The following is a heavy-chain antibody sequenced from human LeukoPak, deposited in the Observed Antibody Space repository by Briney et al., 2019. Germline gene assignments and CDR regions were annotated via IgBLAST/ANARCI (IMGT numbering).Heavy chain of an antibody. V-gene: IGHV4-39*01. CDR1: GGSISSSRYY. Sequence: TSETLSLTCTVSGGSISSSRYYWGWIRQPPGKGLEWIGSIYYSGSTYYNPSLKSRVTISVDTSKNQFSLKLSSVTAADTAVYYCARTASGWPVDCWGQGTLVTVSS. CDR2: IYYSGST. D-gene: IGHD6-19*01. J-gene: IGHJ4*02. CDR3: ARTASGWPVDC.